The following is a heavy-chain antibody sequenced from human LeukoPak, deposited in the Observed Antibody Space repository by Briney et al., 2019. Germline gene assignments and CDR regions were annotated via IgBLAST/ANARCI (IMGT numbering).Heavy chain of an antibody. V-gene: IGHV3-21*01. D-gene: IGHD5-18*01. CDR1: GFTFSSYS. CDR3: ARQRGYSYGYYYYYYMDV. J-gene: IGHJ6*03. CDR2: ISSSSSYI. Sequence: GGSLRLSCAASGFTFSSYSMNWVRQAPGKGLEWVSSISSSSSYIYYADSVKGRFTISRDNAKNSLYLQMNSLRAEDTAVYYCARQRGYSYGYYYYYYMDVWGKGTTVTVSS.